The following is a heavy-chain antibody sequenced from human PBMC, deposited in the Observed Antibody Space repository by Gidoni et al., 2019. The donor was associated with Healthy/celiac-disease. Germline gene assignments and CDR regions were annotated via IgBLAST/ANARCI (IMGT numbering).Heavy chain of an antibody. CDR1: GFTFSSYG. CDR2: IWYDGSNK. CDR3: ARDFPQGITIFGVADDAFDI. V-gene: IGHV3-33*01. D-gene: IGHD3-3*01. Sequence: QVQLVESGGGVVQPGRSLRLSCAASGFTFSSYGMHWARQAPGKGLEWVAVIWYDGSNKYYADSGKGRFTISRDNSKNTLYLQMNSLRAEDTAVYYCARDFPQGITIFGVADDAFDIWGQGTMVTVSS. J-gene: IGHJ3*02.